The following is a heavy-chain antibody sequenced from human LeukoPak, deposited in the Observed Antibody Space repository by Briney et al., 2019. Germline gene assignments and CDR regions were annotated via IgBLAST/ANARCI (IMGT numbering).Heavy chain of an antibody. J-gene: IGHJ4*02. CDR1: GFTLSSYW. Sequence: GGSLRLPCAASGFTLSSYWMHWVRQVPGKGLVWVSRIKSDGSDTRYADSVKGRFTISRDDAKNMMFLQMNSLRADDTAVYYCVRDFRSADYWGQGILVTVSS. CDR2: IKSDGSDT. V-gene: IGHV3-74*01. CDR3: VRDFRSADY.